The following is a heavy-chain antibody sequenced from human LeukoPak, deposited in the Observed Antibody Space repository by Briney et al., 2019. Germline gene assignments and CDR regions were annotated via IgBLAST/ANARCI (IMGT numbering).Heavy chain of an antibody. J-gene: IGHJ6*03. Sequence: GGSLRLSCAASGFTFSSYGMHWVRQAPGKGLEWVAFIRYDGSNKYYADSVKGRFTISRDNSKNTLYLQKNSLRAEDTAVYYCAKEPTRAIYYYYYMDVWGKGTTVTVSS. CDR2: IRYDGSNK. CDR1: GFTFSSYG. D-gene: IGHD5-24*01. CDR3: AKEPTRAIYYYYYMDV. V-gene: IGHV3-30*02.